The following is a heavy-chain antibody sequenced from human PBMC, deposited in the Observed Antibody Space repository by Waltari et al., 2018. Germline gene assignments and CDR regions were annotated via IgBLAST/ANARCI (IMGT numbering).Heavy chain of an antibody. Sequence: EVQLVESGGGLVKPGGSLRLSCAVPGFTFRTFTLNWVRQAPGKGLEWVSSISSSGTYTYYSNSVKGRFTISRDNSWNSLFLQMNNLRAEDTAVYFCARRAPGHHGDYLDYWGQGTLVTVSS. V-gene: IGHV3-21*01. CDR2: ISSSGTYT. J-gene: IGHJ4*02. CDR1: GFTFRTFT. CDR3: ARRAPGHHGDYLDY. D-gene: IGHD4-17*01.